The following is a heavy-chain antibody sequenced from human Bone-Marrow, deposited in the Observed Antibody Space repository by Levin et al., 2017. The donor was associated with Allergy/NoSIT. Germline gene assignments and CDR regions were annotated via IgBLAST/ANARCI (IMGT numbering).Heavy chain of an antibody. Sequence: SVKVSCKASGDTFSNFMICWVRQAPGQGLEWMGRIIPMFGVANYAPKFQGRVTITADKSTNTAYMELNTLRFEDTAVYYCARDTLRLGDLSPDYWGPGTLVTVSS. D-gene: IGHD3-16*02. CDR1: GDTFSNFM. J-gene: IGHJ4*02. V-gene: IGHV1-69*04. CDR2: IIPMFGVA. CDR3: ARDTLRLGDLSPDY.